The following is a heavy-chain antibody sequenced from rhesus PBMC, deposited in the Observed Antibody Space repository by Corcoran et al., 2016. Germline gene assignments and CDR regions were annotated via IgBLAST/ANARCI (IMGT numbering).Heavy chain of an antibody. D-gene: IGHD5-36*02. Sequence: QLQLQESGPGLVKPSETLSVTCAVSGGSISSSYWSWIRQAPGKGLEWIGYIYGSGSSTNYNPSLKSRVTLSVDTSKKQLSLKLSSVTTADTAVYYCARGYSYSYWGQGVLVTVSS. CDR3: ARGYSYSY. J-gene: IGHJ4*01. CDR2: IYGSGSST. CDR1: GGSISSSY. V-gene: IGHV4-169*01.